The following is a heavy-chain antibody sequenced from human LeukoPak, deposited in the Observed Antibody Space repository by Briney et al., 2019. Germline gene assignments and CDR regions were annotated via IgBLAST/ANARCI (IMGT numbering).Heavy chain of an antibody. Sequence: GGSLRLSCAASEFTFSSYAMHWVRQAPGKGLEWVAVISYDGSNKYYADSVKGRFTISRDNSKNTLYLQMNSLRAEDTAVYYCAREVNNWNYALLDYWGQGTLVTVSS. V-gene: IGHV3-30-3*01. CDR3: AREVNNWNYALLDY. CDR1: EFTFSSYA. D-gene: IGHD1-7*01. J-gene: IGHJ4*02. CDR2: ISYDGSNK.